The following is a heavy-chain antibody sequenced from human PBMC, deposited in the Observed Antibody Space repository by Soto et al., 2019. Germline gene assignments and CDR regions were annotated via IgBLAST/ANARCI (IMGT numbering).Heavy chain of an antibody. D-gene: IGHD6-19*01. CDR1: GLTVSDFA. V-gene: IGHV3-30*18. J-gene: IGHJ4*02. CDR2: VSHDGRNT. Sequence: GSLRLSCAASGLTVSDFAMHWVRQAPSKGLEWVAVVSHDGRNTHYADSVKGRFTISRDSSKNTVSLEMTSLRAEDTAVYYCAKGGRQWLVTSDFNYWGQGALVTVSS. CDR3: AKGGRQWLVTSDFNY.